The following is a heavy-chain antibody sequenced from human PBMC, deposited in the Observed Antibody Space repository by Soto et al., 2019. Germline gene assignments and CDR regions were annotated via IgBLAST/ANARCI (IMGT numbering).Heavy chain of an antibody. CDR1: GFTFSSYA. V-gene: IGHV3-30-3*01. CDR3: ARLDTAMVRIDYYYYGMDV. CDR2: ISYDGSNK. J-gene: IGHJ6*02. D-gene: IGHD5-18*01. Sequence: PGGSLRLSCAASGFTFSSYAMHWVRQAPGKGLEWVAVISYDGSNKYYADSVKGRFTISRDNSKNTLYLQMNSLRAEDTAVYYCARLDTAMVRIDYYYYGMDVWGQGTTVTVSS.